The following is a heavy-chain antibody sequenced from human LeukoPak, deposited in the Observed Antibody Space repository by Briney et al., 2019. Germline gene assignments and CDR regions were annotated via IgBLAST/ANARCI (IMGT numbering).Heavy chain of an antibody. CDR1: GFTFSSYS. V-gene: IGHV3-21*04. Sequence: GGSLRLSCAASGFTFSSYSMNWVRQAPGKGLEWVSSISSSSSYIYYADSVKGRFTISRDNAKNSLYLQMNSLRAEDTAVYYCARALRSSSGYYYYGMDVWGQGTTVTVSS. CDR2: ISSSSSYI. J-gene: IGHJ6*02. D-gene: IGHD6-19*01. CDR3: ARALRSSSGYYYYGMDV.